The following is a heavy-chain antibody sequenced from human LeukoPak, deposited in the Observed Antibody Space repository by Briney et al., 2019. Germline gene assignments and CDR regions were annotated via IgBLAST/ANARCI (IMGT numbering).Heavy chain of an antibody. CDR2: INQDGSKK. V-gene: IGHV3-7*01. CDR3: ARDAEYDLLTGYFDY. J-gene: IGHJ4*02. Sequence: GGSLRLSCAASGFTFSSFWMSWVRQARGKGLEWVANINQDGSKKNSVDSVKGRFTISRDNAKNSLYLQMDSLRAEDTAVYYCARDAEYDLLTGYFDYWGQGTLVTVSS. CDR1: GFTFSSFW. D-gene: IGHD3-9*01.